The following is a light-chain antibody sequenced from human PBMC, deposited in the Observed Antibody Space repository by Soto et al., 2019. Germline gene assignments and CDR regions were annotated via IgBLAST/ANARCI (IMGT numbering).Light chain of an antibody. CDR1: QDIGND. J-gene: IGKJ1*01. V-gene: IGKV1-17*01. Sequence: DIQMTQSPSSLSASVGDRVTITCRASQDIGNDLGWYQQKPGKAPERLIKVASTLQSGVPSRFSGSGSGTEFTLTISSLQPEDFTDYYCLQHNTYPRTFGQGTKVAIK. CDR3: LQHNTYPRT. CDR2: VAS.